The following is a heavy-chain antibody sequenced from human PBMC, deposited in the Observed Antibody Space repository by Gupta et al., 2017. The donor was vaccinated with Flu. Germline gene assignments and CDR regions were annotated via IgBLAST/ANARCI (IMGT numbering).Heavy chain of an antibody. Sequence: SSNSAAWNWIRQSPSRGLEWLGRTYYRSKWYNDYAVSVKSRIIINPDTSKNQFSLHLNSVTPEDTAVYYCARTHDGRTDYWGQGTLVTVSS. CDR2: TYYRSKWYN. CDR3: ARTHDGRTDY. D-gene: IGHD1-26*01. CDR1: SSNSAA. V-gene: IGHV6-1*01. J-gene: IGHJ4*02.